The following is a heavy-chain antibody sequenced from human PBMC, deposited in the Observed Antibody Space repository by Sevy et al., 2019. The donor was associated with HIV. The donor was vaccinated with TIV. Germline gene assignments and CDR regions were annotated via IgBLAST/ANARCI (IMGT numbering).Heavy chain of an antibody. J-gene: IGHJ6*03. CDR1: GGTFSSYA. Sequence: KVSCKASGGTFSSYAISWVRQAPGQGLEWMGGIIPIFGTANYAQKFQGRVTITADESTSTAYMELSSLRSEDTAVYYCAGGRRAAAGPRFYYYYYMDVWGKGTTVTVSS. CDR3: AGGRRAAAGPRFYYYYYMDV. CDR2: IIPIFGTA. V-gene: IGHV1-69*01. D-gene: IGHD6-13*01.